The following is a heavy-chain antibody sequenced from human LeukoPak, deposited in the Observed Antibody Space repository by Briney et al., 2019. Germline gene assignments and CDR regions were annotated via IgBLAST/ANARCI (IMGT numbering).Heavy chain of an antibody. V-gene: IGHV3-20*04. CDR2: INWNGGST. D-gene: IGHD3-22*01. CDR1: GFTFDDYG. J-gene: IGHJ4*02. CDR3: ARDGIDYDSSGYLDY. Sequence: GGSLRLSCAASGFTFDDYGMSWVRQAPGKGLEWVSGINWNGGSTGYADSVKGRSTISRDNAKNSLYLQMNSLRAEDTALYYCARDGIDYDSSGYLDYWGQGTLVTVSS.